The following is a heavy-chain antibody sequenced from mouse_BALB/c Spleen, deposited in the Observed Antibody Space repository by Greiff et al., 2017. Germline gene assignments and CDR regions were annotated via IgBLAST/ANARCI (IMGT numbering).Heavy chain of an antibody. D-gene: IGHD2-14*01. J-gene: IGHJ4*01. CDR2: IYPGNVNT. V-gene: IGHV1S56*01. CDR1: GYTFTSYY. Sequence: QVQLQQSGPELVKPGASVRISCKASGYTFTSYYIHWVKQRPGQGLEWIGWIYPGNVNTKYNEKFKGKATLTADKSSSTAYMQLSSLTSEDSAVYFCARGGYDHYYAMDYWGQGTSVTVSS. CDR3: ARGGYDHYYAMDY.